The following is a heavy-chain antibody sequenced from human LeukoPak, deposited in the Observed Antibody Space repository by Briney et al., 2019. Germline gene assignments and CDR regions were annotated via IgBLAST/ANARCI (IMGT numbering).Heavy chain of an antibody. V-gene: IGHV3-15*01. D-gene: IGHD3-22*01. CDR2: IKSKTDGGTT. Sequence: GGSLILSCAASGFTFSNAWMSWVRQAPGEGLEWVGRIKSKTDGGTTDYAAPVKGRFTISRDDSKNTLYLQMNSLKTEDTAVYYCTTRPVYYYDSSGYRDYFDYWGQGTLVTVSS. CDR3: TTRPVYYYDSSGYRDYFDY. J-gene: IGHJ4*02. CDR1: GFTFSNAW.